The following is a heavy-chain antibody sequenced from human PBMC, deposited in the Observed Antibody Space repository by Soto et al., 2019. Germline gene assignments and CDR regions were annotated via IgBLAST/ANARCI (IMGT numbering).Heavy chain of an antibody. CDR1: GPTFSSYA. CDR3: ASGEGRLGYCSGGSCYPPSDY. CDR2: IIPIFGTA. J-gene: IGHJ4*02. D-gene: IGHD2-15*01. V-gene: IGHV1-69*06. Sequence: SVTVSCRASGPTFSSYAISWVRQAPGQGLEWMGGIIPIFGTANYAQKFQGRVTITADKSTSTAYMELSSLRSEDTAVYYCASGEGRLGYCSGGSCYPPSDYWGQGTQVTVSS.